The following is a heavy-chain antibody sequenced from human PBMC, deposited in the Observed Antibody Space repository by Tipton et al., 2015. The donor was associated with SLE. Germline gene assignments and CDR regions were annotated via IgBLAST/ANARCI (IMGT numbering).Heavy chain of an antibody. CDR3: AKDRLEAGLLDY. CDR2: ISGSGGRT. V-gene: IGHV3-23*01. J-gene: IGHJ4*02. D-gene: IGHD6-19*01. CDR1: GFTFSTYA. Sequence: SLRLSCAASGFTFSTYAMSWVRQAPGKGLEWVSGISGSGGRTYYADSVKGRFTISRDNSKNTVYLQMNSLRAEDTAVYYCAKDRLEAGLLDYWGQGTLVTVSS.